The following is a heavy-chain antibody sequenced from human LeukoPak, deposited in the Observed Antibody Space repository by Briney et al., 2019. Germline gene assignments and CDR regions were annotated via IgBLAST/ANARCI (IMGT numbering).Heavy chain of an antibody. J-gene: IGHJ6*03. CDR1: GGSISSSSYY. CDR3: ARASTPNYYYYYMDV. CDR2: IYYSGST. V-gene: IGHV4-39*07. Sequence: SETLSLTCTVSGGSISSSSYYWGWIRQPPGKGLEWIGSIYYSGSTYYNPSLKSRVTISVDRSKNQFSLKLSSVTAADTAVYYFARASTPNYYYYYMDVWGKGTTVTVSS.